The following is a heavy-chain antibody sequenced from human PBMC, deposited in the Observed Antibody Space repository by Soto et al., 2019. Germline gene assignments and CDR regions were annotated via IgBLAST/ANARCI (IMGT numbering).Heavy chain of an antibody. Sequence: EVQLVESGGGLVQPGRSLRLSCAASGFSVSSSYMSWVRQAPGKGLEWVSVIYSGGSTYYADSVKGRFTVSRDNSKNTLYLQMNSLRAEDTAVYYCARGRASYGYDFDYWGQGTLVTVSS. CDR1: GFSVSSSY. CDR2: IYSGGST. J-gene: IGHJ4*02. CDR3: ARGRASYGYDFDY. V-gene: IGHV3-53*01. D-gene: IGHD5-18*01.